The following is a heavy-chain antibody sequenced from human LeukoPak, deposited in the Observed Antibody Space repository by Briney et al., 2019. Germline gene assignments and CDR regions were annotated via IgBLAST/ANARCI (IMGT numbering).Heavy chain of an antibody. CDR3: ARDHAVRGVTYSY. CDR2: IYSGGST. D-gene: IGHD3-10*01. CDR1: GFTFSSYS. Sequence: GGSLRLSCAASGFTFSSYSMNWVRQAPGKGLEWVSVIYSGGSTYYADSVKGRFTISRDNSKNTLYLQMNSLRAEDTAVYYCARDHAVRGVTYSYWGQGTLVTVSS. J-gene: IGHJ4*02. V-gene: IGHV3-53*01.